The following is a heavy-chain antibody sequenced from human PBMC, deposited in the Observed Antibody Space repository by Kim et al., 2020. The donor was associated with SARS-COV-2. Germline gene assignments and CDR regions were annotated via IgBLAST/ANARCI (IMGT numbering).Heavy chain of an antibody. V-gene: IGHV1-3*01. Sequence: ASVKVSCKASGYTFTSYAMHWVRQAPGQRLEWMGWINAGNGNTKYSQKFQGRVTITRDTSASTAYMELSSLRSEDTAVYYCARDDSSSWYGGWGYYYGMDVWGQGTTVTVSS. CDR2: INAGNGNT. CDR3: ARDDSSSWYGGWGYYYGMDV. CDR1: GYTFTSYA. J-gene: IGHJ6*02. D-gene: IGHD6-13*01.